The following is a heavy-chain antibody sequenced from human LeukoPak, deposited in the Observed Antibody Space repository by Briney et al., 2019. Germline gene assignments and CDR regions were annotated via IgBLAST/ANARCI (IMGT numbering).Heavy chain of an antibody. V-gene: IGHV4-61*02. D-gene: IGHD6-13*01. CDR3: ARNRDLAAADY. CDR2: IYTSGST. J-gene: IGHJ4*02. Sequence: SQTLSLTCTVSGGSISSGSYYWSWIRQPAGKGLEWIGRIYTSGSTNYNPSLKSRVTISVDTSKNQSSLKLSSVTAADTAVYYCARNRDLAAADYWGQGTLVTVSS. CDR1: GGSISSGSYY.